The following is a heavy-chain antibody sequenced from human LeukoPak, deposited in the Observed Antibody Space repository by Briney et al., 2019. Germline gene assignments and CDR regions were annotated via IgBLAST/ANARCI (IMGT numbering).Heavy chain of an antibody. V-gene: IGHV4-34*01. CDR3: ARGTYYDFWSGYSYFDY. CDR2: INHSGST. D-gene: IGHD3-3*01. CDR1: GGSISSYY. J-gene: IGHJ4*02. Sequence: SETLSLTCTVSGGSISSYYWSWIRQPPGKGLEWIGEINHSGSTNYNPSLKSRVTISVDTSKNQFSLKLSSVTAADTAVYYCARGTYYDFWSGYSYFDYWGQGTLVTVSS.